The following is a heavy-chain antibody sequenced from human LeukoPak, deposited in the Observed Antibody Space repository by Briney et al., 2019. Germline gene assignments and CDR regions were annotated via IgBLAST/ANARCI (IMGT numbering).Heavy chain of an antibody. CDR3: AREPYQLHGDAFDI. J-gene: IGHJ3*02. V-gene: IGHV1-69*05. D-gene: IGHD2-2*01. CDR2: IIPIFGTA. Sequence: ASVKVSCKASGGTFSSYAISWVRQAPGQGLEWMGRIIPIFGTANYAQKFQGRVTITTDESTSTAYMELSSLRSEDTAVYYCAREPYQLHGDAFDIWGQGTMVTVSS. CDR1: GGTFSSYA.